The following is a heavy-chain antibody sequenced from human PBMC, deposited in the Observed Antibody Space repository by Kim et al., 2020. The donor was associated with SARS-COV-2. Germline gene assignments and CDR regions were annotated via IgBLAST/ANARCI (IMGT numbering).Heavy chain of an antibody. V-gene: IGHV4-59*01. D-gene: IGHD5-12*01. CDR3: ARAAYTSGFDLFDY. CDR1: GGSISSYY. Sequence: SETLSLTCTVSGGSISSYYWSWIRQPPGKGLEWIGYVYYSGSTNYNPSLKSRVTISADTAKNQFSLKLSSVTAADTAVYYCARAAYTSGFDLFDYWGQGT. CDR2: VYYSGST. J-gene: IGHJ4*02.